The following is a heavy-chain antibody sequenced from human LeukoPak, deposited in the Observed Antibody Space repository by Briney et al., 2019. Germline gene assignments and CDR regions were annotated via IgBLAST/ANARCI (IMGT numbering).Heavy chain of an antibody. J-gene: IGHJ4*02. CDR2: IYYSGST. CDR3: ARAGTTSGTITDY. D-gene: IGHD3-9*01. Sequence: SETLSLTCTVSGGSFSKYFWSWIRQPPGKGLEYIGYIYYSGSTNYNPSLKSRVTISLDTSKNQFSLKLSSVTAADTAVYYCARAGTTSGTITDYWGQGTLVTVSS. CDR1: GGSFSKYF. V-gene: IGHV4-59*08.